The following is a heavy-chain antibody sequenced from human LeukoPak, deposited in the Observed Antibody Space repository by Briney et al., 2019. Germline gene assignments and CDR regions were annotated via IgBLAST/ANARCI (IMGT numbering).Heavy chain of an antibody. CDR3: TTEYYSNGHNN. V-gene: IGHV3-15*01. CDR2: IKSKTAGGTT. J-gene: IGHJ4*02. Sequence: GGSLRLSCAASGFTFSDAWMSWVRQAPGKGLEWVGHIKSKTAGGTTDYAAPVKGRFTISRDDSKKTVSLRMNSLKTEDSAVYYCTTEYYSNGHNNWGQRTLVIVSS. D-gene: IGHD4-11*01. CDR1: GFTFSDAW.